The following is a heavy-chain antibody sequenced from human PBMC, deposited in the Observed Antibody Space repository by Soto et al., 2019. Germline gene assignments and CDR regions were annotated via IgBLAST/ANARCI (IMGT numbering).Heavy chain of an antibody. V-gene: IGHV1-2*02. Sequence: ASVKVSCKASGYSFINYYMHWVRQAPGQGFEWMGRISTKSGGTNYAQKFQGRVSLTWDTSLNTAYMELSRLMSEDTAVYYCARPPGYISDWYYFDLWGQGTQVTVSS. CDR2: ISTKSGGT. CDR3: ARPPGYISDWYYFDL. D-gene: IGHD3-9*01. CDR1: GYSFINYY. J-gene: IGHJ4*02.